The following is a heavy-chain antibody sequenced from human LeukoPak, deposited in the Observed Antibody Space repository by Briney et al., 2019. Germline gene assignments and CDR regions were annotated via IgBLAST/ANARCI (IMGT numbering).Heavy chain of an antibody. D-gene: IGHD3-22*01. CDR1: GGSISSSSYY. CDR2: IYHSGST. V-gene: IGHV4-39*07. J-gene: IGHJ4*02. CDR3: ARGGDSTGYYIYFDY. Sequence: KSSETLSLTCTVSGGSISSSSYYWGWIRQPPGKGLEWIGEIYHSGSTYYNPSLKSRVTISVDTSKNQFSLKLSSVTAADTAVYYCARGGDSTGYYIYFDYWGQGTLVTVSS.